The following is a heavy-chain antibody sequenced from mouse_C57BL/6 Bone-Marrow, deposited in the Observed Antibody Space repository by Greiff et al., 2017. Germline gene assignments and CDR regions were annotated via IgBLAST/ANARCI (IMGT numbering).Heavy chain of an antibody. CDR1: GFTFSSYG. D-gene: IGHD2-3*01. CDR2: ISSGGSYT. CDR3: ARQGSYDGYYGY. J-gene: IGHJ2*01. Sequence: EVHLVESGGDLVKPGGSLKLSCAASGFTFSSYGMSWVRQTPDKRLEWVATISSGGSYTYYPGSVKGRFTISRDNAKNTLYLQMSSLKSEDTAMYYCARQGSYDGYYGYWGQGTTLTVSS. V-gene: IGHV5-6*01.